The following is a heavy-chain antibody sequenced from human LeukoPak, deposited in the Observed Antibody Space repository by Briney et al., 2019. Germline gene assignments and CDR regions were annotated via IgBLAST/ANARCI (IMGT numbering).Heavy chain of an antibody. Sequence: SGTLSLTCAVSGGSISSSNWWSWVRQPPGKGLEWIGEIYHSGSTNYNPSLKSRVTISVDKSKNQFSLKLSSVTAADTAVYYCARRGVYDSSGYYPIATDYWGQGTLVTVSS. CDR1: GGSISSSNW. D-gene: IGHD3-22*01. CDR2: IYHSGST. CDR3: ARRGVYDSSGYYPIATDY. J-gene: IGHJ4*02. V-gene: IGHV4-4*02.